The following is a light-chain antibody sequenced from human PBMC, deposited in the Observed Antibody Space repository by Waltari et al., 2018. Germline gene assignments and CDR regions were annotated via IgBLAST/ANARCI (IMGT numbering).Light chain of an antibody. CDR2: VNSDGSH. J-gene: IGLJ3*02. CDR1: SGHSSNI. V-gene: IGLV4-69*01. CDR3: QTGGHGTWV. Sequence: KLTCTLSSGHSSNIIAWLQQQPEKGPRYLMKVNSDGSHSKGDEIHDRFSGSSSGAERYLTISSVQSDDEADYYCQTGGHGTWVFGGGTKLTVL.